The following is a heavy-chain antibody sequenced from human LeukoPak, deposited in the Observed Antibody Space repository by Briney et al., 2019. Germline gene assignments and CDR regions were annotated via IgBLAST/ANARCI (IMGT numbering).Heavy chain of an antibody. CDR3: TWGGSGYYAY. CDR1: GFTFRNYG. V-gene: IGHV3-7*03. J-gene: IGHJ4*02. CDR2: IKLDGSDQ. D-gene: IGHD3-3*01. Sequence: QSGGSLRLSCAASGFTFRNYGMSWVRQAPGKGLEWLVNIKLDGSDQHYADSVKGRFTISRDNTKNSLFLQMDSLRAEDTAIYYCTWGGSGYYAYWGQGTLVTVSS.